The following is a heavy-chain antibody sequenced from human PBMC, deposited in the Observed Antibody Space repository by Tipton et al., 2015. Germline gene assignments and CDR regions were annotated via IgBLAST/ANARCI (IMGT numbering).Heavy chain of an antibody. CDR3: ARGHYVSRMDV. CDR1: GGSISSYY. D-gene: IGHD3-10*01. V-gene: IGHV4-59*01. CDR2: IYYIGST. J-gene: IGHJ6*02. Sequence: TLSLTCTVSGGSISSYYWDWIRQPPGKGLEWIGYIYYIGSTNYNPSLKGRLTMSIDTSKNQFSLNLSSVTAADTAVYYCARGHYVSRMDVWGQGTTVTVSS.